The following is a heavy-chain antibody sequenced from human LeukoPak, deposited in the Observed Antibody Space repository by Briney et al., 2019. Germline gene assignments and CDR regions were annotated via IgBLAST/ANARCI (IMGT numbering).Heavy chain of an antibody. CDR1: GGSISSYY. CDR3: ARHKDGSGSYSTNWFDP. Sequence: ASETLSLTCTVSGGSISSYYWSWIRQPPGKGLEWIGYIYYSGTTNYNPSLKSRVTISVDTSKNQFSLKLSSVTAADTAVYYCARHKDGSGSYSTNWFDPWGQGTLVTVSS. CDR2: IYYSGTT. D-gene: IGHD3-10*01. J-gene: IGHJ5*02. V-gene: IGHV4-59*08.